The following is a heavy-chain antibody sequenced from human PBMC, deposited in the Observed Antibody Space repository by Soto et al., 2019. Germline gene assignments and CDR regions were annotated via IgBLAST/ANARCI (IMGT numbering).Heavy chain of an antibody. CDR3: GHRSDSFAFWGNDY. CDR1: GFSLTTFQLG. CDR2: VYWNGDK. V-gene: IGHV2-5*01. D-gene: IGHD3-22*01. J-gene: IGHJ4*02. Sequence: QITLKESGPALVKPTQTLTLTCTFSGFSLTTFQLGVTWIRQSPGKAPEWLALVYWNGDKRYSPSLRDRLTITKDKSRNQVVLTMTNMDPVDTATYYCGHRSDSFAFWGNDYWGQGILVTVSS.